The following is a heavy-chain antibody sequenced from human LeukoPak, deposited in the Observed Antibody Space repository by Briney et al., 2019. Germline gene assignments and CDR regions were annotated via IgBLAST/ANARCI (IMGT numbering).Heavy chain of an antibody. D-gene: IGHD3-10*01. CDR1: GGTFSSYA. J-gene: IGHJ6*04. CDR3: ARDRTGSGCMDV. Sequence: SVKVSCKASGGTFSSYAISWVRQAPGQGLEWMGGIIPIFGSANYAQKFQGRVTITADESTSTAYMELSSLRSEDTAVYYCARDRTGSGCMDVWGKGTTVTVSS. V-gene: IGHV1-69*01. CDR2: IIPIFGSA.